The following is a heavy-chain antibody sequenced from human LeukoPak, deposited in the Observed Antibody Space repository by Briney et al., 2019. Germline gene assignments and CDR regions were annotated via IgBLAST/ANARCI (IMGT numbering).Heavy chain of an antibody. CDR2: IYYSGST. Sequence: PSETLSLTCTVSGGSISSSSYYWGWIRQPPGKGLEWIGSIYYSGSTNYNPSLKSRVTISVDTSKNQFSLKLSSVTAADTAVYYCARVAREWLFSPIQQKGGEFDYWGQGTLVTVSS. V-gene: IGHV4-39*07. CDR3: ARVAREWLFSPIQQKGGEFDY. CDR1: GGSISSSSYY. J-gene: IGHJ4*02. D-gene: IGHD3-3*01.